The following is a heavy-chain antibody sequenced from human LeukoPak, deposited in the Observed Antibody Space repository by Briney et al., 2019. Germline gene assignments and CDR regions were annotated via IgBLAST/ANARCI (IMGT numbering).Heavy chain of an antibody. CDR2: ISGSGGTT. V-gene: IGHV3-23*01. J-gene: IGHJ4*02. D-gene: IGHD2-21*02. Sequence: GGSLRLSCAASGFTFSTFSMAWVRQAPGKGLEWVSIISGSGGTTYYADPVKGRFTISRDNSKNTLYLQMNSLRAEDTAVYYCGKEGLHCGAGCYGVLDYWGQGTLVTVSS. CDR1: GFTFSTFS. CDR3: GKEGLHCGAGCYGVLDY.